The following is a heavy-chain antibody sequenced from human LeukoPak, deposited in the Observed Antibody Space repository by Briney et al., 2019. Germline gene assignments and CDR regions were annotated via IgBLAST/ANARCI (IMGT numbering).Heavy chain of an antibody. CDR2: IYVGGSS. V-gene: IGHV4-4*02. Sequence: SGTLSLTCTVSGGSITNSHWWSWVRQPPGKGLEWIGEIYVGGSSNYNPSLKSRVTMSVDQSKNQFSLKLSSVTAADTAVYYCARGRRGSGSAFGMDDWGQGTTVTVS. D-gene: IGHD3-10*01. CDR3: ARGRRGSGSAFGMDD. J-gene: IGHJ6*02. CDR1: GGSITNSHW.